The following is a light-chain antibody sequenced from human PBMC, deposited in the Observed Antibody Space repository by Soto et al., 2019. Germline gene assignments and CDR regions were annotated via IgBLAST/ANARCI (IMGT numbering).Light chain of an antibody. CDR1: SSNTGSNT. CDR3: AAWDDSLNGFYV. V-gene: IGLV1-44*01. CDR2: SNN. Sequence: QSLLTQPPSGSGAPGRRGPISCSGSSSNTGSNTVNWYQQLPGTAPKLLIYSNNQRPSGVPDRFSGSKSGTSASLAISGLQSEDEADYYCAAWDDSLNGFYVFGTGTKVTVL. J-gene: IGLJ1*01.